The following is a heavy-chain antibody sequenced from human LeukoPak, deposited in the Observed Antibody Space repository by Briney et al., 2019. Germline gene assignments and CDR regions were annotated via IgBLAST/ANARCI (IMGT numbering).Heavy chain of an antibody. CDR3: ARDRRRIMITFGGDFDY. CDR2: ISYDGSNK. CDR1: GFTFSSYA. V-gene: IGHV3-30*04. D-gene: IGHD3-16*01. J-gene: IGHJ4*02. Sequence: PGGSLRLSCAASGFTFSSYAMHWVRQAPGKGLEWVAVISYDGSNKYYADSVKGRFTISRDNSKKTLYLQMNSLRAEDTAVYYCARDRRRIMITFGGDFDYWGQGTLVTVSS.